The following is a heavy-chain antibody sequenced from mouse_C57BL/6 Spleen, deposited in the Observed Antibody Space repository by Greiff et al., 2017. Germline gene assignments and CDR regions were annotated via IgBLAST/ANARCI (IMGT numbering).Heavy chain of an antibody. Sequence: QVQLQQPGAELVMPGASVKLSCKASGYTFTSYWMHWVKQRPGQGLEWIGEIDPSDSYTNYHQKFKGKSTLTVDKSSSTAYMQLSSLTSEDSAVYYCARRIGDGLDYWGQGTTLTVSS. CDR3: ARRIGDGLDY. CDR2: IDPSDSYT. CDR1: GYTFTSYW. D-gene: IGHD2-14*01. J-gene: IGHJ2*01. V-gene: IGHV1-69*01.